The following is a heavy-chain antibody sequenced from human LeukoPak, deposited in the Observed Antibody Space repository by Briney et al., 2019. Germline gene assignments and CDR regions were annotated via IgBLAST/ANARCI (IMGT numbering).Heavy chain of an antibody. V-gene: IGHV4-34*01. CDR3: ARQKTYGYYSYYFDY. CDR1: GGSFSGYY. CDR2: MSHTGAT. J-gene: IGHJ4*02. Sequence: PSETLSLTCAVFGGSFSGYYWSWIRQSPEKGLEWIGEMSHTGATNYNPSLKSRVTVSVDTSKKQFSLNLRSVTAADTAVYYCARQKTYGYYSYYFDYWGQGTLVTVSS. D-gene: IGHD5-18*01.